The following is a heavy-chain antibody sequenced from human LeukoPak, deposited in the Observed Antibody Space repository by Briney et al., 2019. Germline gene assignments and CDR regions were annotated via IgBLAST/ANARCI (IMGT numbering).Heavy chain of an antibody. J-gene: IGHJ4*02. Sequence: TPSQTLSLTCSVSGGSISSGSYYWSWIRQPAGKGLEWMGRIYISGSTNYNPSLKNRVTISVDTSKNQFSLKLSSVTAADTAVYYCAREAGYYYDSSGRRSDYWGQGTLVTVSS. CDR3: AREAGYYYDSSGRRSDY. CDR2: IYISGST. D-gene: IGHD3-22*01. V-gene: IGHV4-61*02. CDR1: GGSISSGSYY.